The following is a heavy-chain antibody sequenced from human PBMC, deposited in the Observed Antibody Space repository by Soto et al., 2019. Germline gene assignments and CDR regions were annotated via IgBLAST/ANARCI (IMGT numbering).Heavy chain of an antibody. V-gene: IGHV3-23*01. CDR3: AKGSSSWYASWFDP. CDR1: GFTFSSYA. J-gene: IGHJ5*02. D-gene: IGHD6-13*01. Sequence: EVQLLESGGGLVQPGGSLRLSCPASGFTFSSYAMSWVRQAPGKGLEWVSDISGSGGSTYYADSVKGRFTISRDNSKNTLYLQMNSLSAEDTAVYYCAKGSSSWYASWFDPWGQGTLVTVSA. CDR2: ISGSGGST.